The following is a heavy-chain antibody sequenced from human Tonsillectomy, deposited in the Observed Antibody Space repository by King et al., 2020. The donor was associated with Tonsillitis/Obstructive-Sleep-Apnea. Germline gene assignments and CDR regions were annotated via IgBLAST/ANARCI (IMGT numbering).Heavy chain of an antibody. D-gene: IGHD2-8*02. V-gene: IGHV4-59*01. Sequence: VQLQESGPGLVRPSETLSLTCTVSGGSISRYFWSWIRQPPGKGLGWIGYVFYSGRAKYKPSLKSRVTISVDTSKNQLSLKLGSVTAADTADYYCAIGTREVGYCSDHKCSAFSYSMDVWGKGTPVIVSS. J-gene: IGHJ6*03. CDR2: VFYSGRA. CDR3: AIGTREVGYCSDHKCSAFSYSMDV. CDR1: GGSISRYF.